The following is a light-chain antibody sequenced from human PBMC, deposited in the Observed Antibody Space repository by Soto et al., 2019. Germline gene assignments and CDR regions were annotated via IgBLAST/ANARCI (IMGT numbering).Light chain of an antibody. V-gene: IGKV3-20*01. Sequence: EIVLTQSPGTLSLSPGERATLSCRASQSVSSSHLVWYQQKPGRTPRLLIYVASRRATGIPDRVSGSGSGTDFTLTISGLEPEDFAVYYCQHYGSSSWTFGQGTKVEIK. CDR2: VAS. CDR1: QSVSSSH. J-gene: IGKJ1*01. CDR3: QHYGSSSWT.